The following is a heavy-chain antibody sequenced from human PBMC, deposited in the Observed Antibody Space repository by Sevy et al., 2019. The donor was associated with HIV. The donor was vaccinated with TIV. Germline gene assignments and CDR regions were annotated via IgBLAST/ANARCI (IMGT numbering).Heavy chain of an antibody. CDR1: GGSISSGGYY. D-gene: IGHD6-6*01. Sequence: SETLSLTCTVSGGSISSGGYYWSWIRQHPGKGLEWIGYIYYSGSTYYNPSLKSRVTISVDTSKNQFSRKLSSVSAADTAVYYCARAGSSSGYNWFDPWGQGTLVTVSS. CDR2: IYYSGST. J-gene: IGHJ5*02. CDR3: ARAGSSSGYNWFDP. V-gene: IGHV4-31*03.